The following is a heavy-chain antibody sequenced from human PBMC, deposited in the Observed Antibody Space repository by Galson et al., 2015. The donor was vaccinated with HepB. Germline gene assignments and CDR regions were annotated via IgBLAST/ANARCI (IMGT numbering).Heavy chain of an antibody. V-gene: IGHV3-30*18. CDR2: ISYDGSNK. D-gene: IGHD3-10*01. Sequence: SLRLSCAASGFTFSSYGMHWVRQAPGKGLEWVAVISYDGSNKYYADSVKGRFTISRDNSKNTLYLQMNSLRAEDTAVYYCAKDRGWPTPDSLLDYWGQGTLVTVSS. J-gene: IGHJ4*02. CDR3: AKDRGWPTPDSLLDY. CDR1: GFTFSSYG.